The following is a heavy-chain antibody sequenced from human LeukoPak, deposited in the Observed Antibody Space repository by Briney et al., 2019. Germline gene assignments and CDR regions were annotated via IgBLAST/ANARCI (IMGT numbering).Heavy chain of an antibody. J-gene: IGHJ3*02. CDR3: ARSSAVYGPGSDGAFDI. D-gene: IGHD3-10*01. Sequence: GGSLRLSCAASGFTFSSYEMNWVRQAPGKGLEWVSYISNSGSTIYYADSVKGGFTISRDNAKNSLYLQINSVSAEDTAVYYWARSSAVYGPGSDGAFDIWGEGTTVTVSS. V-gene: IGHV3-48*03. CDR1: GFTFSSYE. CDR2: ISNSGSTI.